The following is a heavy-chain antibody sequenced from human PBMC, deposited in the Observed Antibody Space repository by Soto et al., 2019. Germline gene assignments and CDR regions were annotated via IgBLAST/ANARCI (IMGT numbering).Heavy chain of an antibody. V-gene: IGHV3-74*01. D-gene: IGHD2-8*01. CDR1: GFTFRNYW. Sequence: EVQLVESGGGLVQPGGSLRLSCAASGFTFRNYWMYWVRQTPGKGLVWVSRIDGDGSATTYAESVKGRFTISRDNAKNTLYLHMNSLRAEDTAVYYGVVMKLGYWGQGTLLTVSS. CDR2: IDGDGSAT. CDR3: VVMKLGY. J-gene: IGHJ4*02.